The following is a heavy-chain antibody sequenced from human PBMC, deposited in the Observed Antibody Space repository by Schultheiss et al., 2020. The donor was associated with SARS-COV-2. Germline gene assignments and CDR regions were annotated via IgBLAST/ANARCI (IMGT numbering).Heavy chain of an antibody. CDR3: AKAYCSSTSCYTGHFDY. D-gene: IGHD2-2*01. Sequence: GGSLRLSCAASRFTFTNYAMTCVRQAPGKGLEWVAVISYDGSNKYYADSVKGRFTISRDNSKNTLYLQMNSLRAEDTAVYYCAKAYCSSTSCYTGHFDYWGQGTLVTVSS. V-gene: IGHV3-30*18. J-gene: IGHJ4*02. CDR1: RFTFTNYA. CDR2: ISYDGSNK.